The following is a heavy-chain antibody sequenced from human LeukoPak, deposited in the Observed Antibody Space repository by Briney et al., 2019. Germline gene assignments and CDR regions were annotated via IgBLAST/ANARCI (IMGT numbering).Heavy chain of an antibody. Sequence: GGSLRLSCAASGFTFSNYAMSWVRQAPGKGLEWVSAISYGGGSKYYADSVKGRFTISRDNSKNTLYLQMNSLRAEDTAVYYCAIGSGSYYGAQFDYWGQGTLVTVSS. J-gene: IGHJ4*02. D-gene: IGHD1-26*01. V-gene: IGHV3-23*01. CDR1: GFTFSNYA. CDR3: AIGSGSYYGAQFDY. CDR2: ISYGGGSK.